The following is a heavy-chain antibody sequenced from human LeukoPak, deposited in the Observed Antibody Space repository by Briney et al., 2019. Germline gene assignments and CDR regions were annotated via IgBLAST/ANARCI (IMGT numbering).Heavy chain of an antibody. CDR1: GVSIRNYY. Sequence: SETLSLTCTVSGVSIRNYYFSWIRQPPGKGLEWIGYIYYSGSTNYSPSLKSRVTISVDTSKNQFSLKLSSVTAADTAVYYCARSGASGMRRLFDPWGQGTLVTVSS. D-gene: IGHD3-10*01. CDR3: ARSGASGMRRLFDP. CDR2: IYYSGST. V-gene: IGHV4-59*01. J-gene: IGHJ5*02.